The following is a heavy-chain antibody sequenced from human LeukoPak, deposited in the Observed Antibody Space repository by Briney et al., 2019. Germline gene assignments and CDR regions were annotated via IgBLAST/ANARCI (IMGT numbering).Heavy chain of an antibody. Sequence: SETLSLTCTVSGYSVSSNYYWGWIRQPPGKGLEWIGSIHRSGSTYYKSSLKSRVTISIDTSKNQLSLKLSSVTAADTAVNYCARGFDYWGQGTLVTVSS. V-gene: IGHV4-38-2*02. CDR1: GYSVSSNYY. CDR3: ARGFDY. J-gene: IGHJ4*02. CDR2: IHRSGST.